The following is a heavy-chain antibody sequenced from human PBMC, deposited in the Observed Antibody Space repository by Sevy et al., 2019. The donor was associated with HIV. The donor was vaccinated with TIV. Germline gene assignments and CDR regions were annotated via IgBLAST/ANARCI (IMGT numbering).Heavy chain of an antibody. CDR1: GGSISSYY. J-gene: IGHJ4*02. Sequence: SETLSLTCTVSGGSISSYYWSWIRQPAGKGLEWIGCIYTSGSTNYNPSLKSRVTMSVDTSKNQFSLKLSSVTAADTAVYYCARESGPYGAAAGNFDYWGQGTLVTVSS. D-gene: IGHD6-13*01. CDR2: IYTSGST. V-gene: IGHV4-4*07. CDR3: ARESGPYGAAAGNFDY.